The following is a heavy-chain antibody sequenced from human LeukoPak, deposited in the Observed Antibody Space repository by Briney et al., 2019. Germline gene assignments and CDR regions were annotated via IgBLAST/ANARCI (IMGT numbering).Heavy chain of an antibody. Sequence: PGGSLRLSCAASGFTFSSYAMHWARQAPGKGLEWVAVISYDGSNKYYADSVKGRFTISRDNSKNTLYLQMNSLRAEDTAVYYCARDQFMVYATKAFDYWGQGTLVTVSS. D-gene: IGHD2-8*01. CDR3: ARDQFMVYATKAFDY. J-gene: IGHJ4*02. CDR1: GFTFSSYA. CDR2: ISYDGSNK. V-gene: IGHV3-30*04.